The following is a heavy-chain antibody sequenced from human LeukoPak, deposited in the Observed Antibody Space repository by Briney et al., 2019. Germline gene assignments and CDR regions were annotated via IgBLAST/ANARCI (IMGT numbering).Heavy chain of an antibody. V-gene: IGHV3-9*01. D-gene: IGHD6-13*01. J-gene: IGHJ4*02. CDR3: ARPGYSSSWGDYYFDY. CDR1: GFTFDDYA. CDR2: ISWNSGSI. Sequence: GGFLRLSCAASGFTFDDYAMHWVRQAPGKGLEWVSGISWNSGSIGYADSVKGRFTISRDNAKNSLYLQMNSLRAEDTALYYCARPGYSSSWGDYYFDYWGQGTLVTVSS.